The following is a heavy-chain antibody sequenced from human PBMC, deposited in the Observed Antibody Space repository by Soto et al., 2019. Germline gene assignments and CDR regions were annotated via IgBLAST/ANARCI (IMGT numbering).Heavy chain of an antibody. V-gene: IGHV3-33*01. Sequence: GGSLRLSCAASGFTFSSYGMHWVRQAPGKGLEWVAVIWYDGSNKYYADSAKGRFTISRDNSKNTLYLQMNSLRAEDTAVYYCARSYCGGDCYYGIDYWGQGTLVTVSS. J-gene: IGHJ4*02. D-gene: IGHD2-21*02. CDR1: GFTFSSYG. CDR3: ARSYCGGDCYYGIDY. CDR2: IWYDGSNK.